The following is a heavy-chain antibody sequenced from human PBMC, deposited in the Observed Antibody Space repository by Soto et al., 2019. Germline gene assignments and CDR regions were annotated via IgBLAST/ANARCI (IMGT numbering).Heavy chain of an antibody. V-gene: IGHV4-59*01. D-gene: IGHD5-18*01. CDR1: GGSMTSYY. CDR2: IYYRGST. J-gene: IGHJ4*02. Sequence: QVHLQESGPGLVKPSETLSLTCTVSGGSMTSYYWSWIRQPPGKGLEWIGSIYYRGSTNYKPSLESRVTISVDTSRNQFSLKLNSVTAADTAVYYCARGGGYSYGYSDYWGQGALVTVSS. CDR3: ARGGGYSYGYSDY.